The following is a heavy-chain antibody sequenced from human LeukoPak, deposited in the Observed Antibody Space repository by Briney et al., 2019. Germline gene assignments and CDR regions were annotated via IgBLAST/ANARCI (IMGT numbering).Heavy chain of an antibody. V-gene: IGHV4-61*01. CDR1: GGSVSSGSYY. Sequence: SETLSLTCTVSGGSVSSGSYYWSWIRQPPGKGLEWIGYIYYSGSTNYNPSLKSRVTISVDTSKTQFSLKLSSVTAADTAVYYCARVLSGLLWFGELFPFDYWGQGTLVTVSS. D-gene: IGHD3-10*01. CDR3: ARVLSGLLWFGELFPFDY. J-gene: IGHJ4*02. CDR2: IYYSGST.